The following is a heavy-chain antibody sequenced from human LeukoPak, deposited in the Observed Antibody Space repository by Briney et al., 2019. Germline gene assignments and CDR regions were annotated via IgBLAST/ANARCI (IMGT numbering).Heavy chain of an antibody. CDR1: GFTFSSYE. D-gene: IGHD6-13*01. CDR2: ISSSGSTI. J-gene: IGHJ4*02. Sequence: GGSLRLSCAASGFTFSSYEMNWVRQAPGKGLEWVSYISSSGSTIYYADSVKGRFTISRDNAKNSLYLQMNSLRSEDTAVYYCARSPQPSDYWGQGTLVTVPS. V-gene: IGHV3-48*03. CDR3: ARSPQPSDY.